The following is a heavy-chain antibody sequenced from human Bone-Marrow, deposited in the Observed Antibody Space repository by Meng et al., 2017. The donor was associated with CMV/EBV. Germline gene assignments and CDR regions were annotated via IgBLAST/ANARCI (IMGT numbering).Heavy chain of an antibody. J-gene: IGHJ4*02. V-gene: IGHV1-2*02. Sequence: ASVKVSCKASGGTFSSYAISWVRQAPGQGLEWMGWINPNSGGTNYAQKFQGRVTMTRDTSISTAYMELSRLRSDDTAVYYCARDWDYSNGPFDYWGQGKLVNVDS. CDR1: GGTFSSYA. CDR3: ARDWDYSNGPFDY. D-gene: IGHD4-11*01. CDR2: INPNSGGT.